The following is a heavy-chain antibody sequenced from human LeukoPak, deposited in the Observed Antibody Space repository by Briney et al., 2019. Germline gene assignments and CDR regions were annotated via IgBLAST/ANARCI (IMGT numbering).Heavy chain of an antibody. CDR3: ARVRMVVAATGAFDI. J-gene: IGHJ3*02. CDR1: GGSISSGSYY. Sequence: SETLSLTCTVSGGSISSGSYYWSWIRQPAGKRLEWIGHIYRSGSTNYNPSLKSRVTISVDTSKNQFSLKLSSVTAADTAVYYCARVRMVVAATGAFDIWGQGTMVTVSS. V-gene: IGHV4-61*09. D-gene: IGHD2-15*01. CDR2: IYRSGST.